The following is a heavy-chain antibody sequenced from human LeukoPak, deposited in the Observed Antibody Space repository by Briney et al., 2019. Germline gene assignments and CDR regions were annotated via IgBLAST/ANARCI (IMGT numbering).Heavy chain of an antibody. Sequence: PSETLSLTCTVSGGSISSGDYYWSWIRQPPGKGLEWIGYIYYSGSTYYNPSLKSRVTISVDTSKNQFSLKLSSVTAADTAVYYCASQIPAADMGSFDPWGQGTLVTVSS. CDR1: GGSISSGDYY. J-gene: IGHJ5*02. CDR2: IYYSGST. D-gene: IGHD2-2*01. V-gene: IGHV4-30-4*08. CDR3: ASQIPAADMGSFDP.